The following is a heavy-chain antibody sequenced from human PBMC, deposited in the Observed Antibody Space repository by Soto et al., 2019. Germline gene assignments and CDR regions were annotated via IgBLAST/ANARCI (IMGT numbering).Heavy chain of an antibody. CDR3: AKDAITMVRGVISYYGMDV. CDR1: GFTFDDYA. D-gene: IGHD3-10*01. J-gene: IGHJ6*02. Sequence: EVQLVESGGGLVQPGRSLRLSCAASGFTFDDYAMHWVRQAPGKGLEWVSGISWNSGSIGYADSVKGRFTISRDNAKXXLXLQMNSLRAEDTALYYCAKDAITMVRGVISYYGMDVWGQGTTVTVSS. V-gene: IGHV3-9*01. CDR2: ISWNSGSI.